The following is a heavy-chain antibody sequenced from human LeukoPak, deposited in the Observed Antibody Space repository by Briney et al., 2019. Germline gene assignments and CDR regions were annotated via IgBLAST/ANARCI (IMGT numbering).Heavy chain of an antibody. J-gene: IGHJ5*02. CDR2: IYYSGST. CDR1: GGSISSYY. V-gene: IGHV4-59*01. Sequence: PSETLSLTCTVSGGSISSYYWSWIRQPPGKGLEWIGYIYYSGSTNYNPSLKSRVTISVDTSKNQFSLKLSSVTAADTAVYYCGLSSGGSSGWFDPWGQGTLVTVSS. CDR3: GLSSGGSSGWFDP. D-gene: IGHD2-15*01.